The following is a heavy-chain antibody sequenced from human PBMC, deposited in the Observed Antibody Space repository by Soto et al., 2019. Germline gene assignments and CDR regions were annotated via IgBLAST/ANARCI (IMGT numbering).Heavy chain of an antibody. Sequence: ESGGGVVQPGRSLRLSCAASGFTFSSYGMHWVRQAPGKGLEWVAVISYDGSNKYYADSVKGRFTISRDNSKNTLYLQMNSLRAEDTAVYYCAKDMTEYNWNYQKYNWFDPWGQGTLVTVSS. V-gene: IGHV3-30*18. CDR3: AKDMTEYNWNYQKYNWFDP. CDR1: GFTFSSYG. CDR2: ISYDGSNK. D-gene: IGHD1-7*01. J-gene: IGHJ5*02.